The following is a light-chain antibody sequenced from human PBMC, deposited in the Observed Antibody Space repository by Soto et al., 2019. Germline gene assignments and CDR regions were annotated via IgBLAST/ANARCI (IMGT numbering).Light chain of an antibody. CDR2: DAS. J-gene: IGKJ1*01. Sequence: IQLTQSPSSLSASVGDRVTITCRASQSISSWLAWYQQKPGKAPKLLIYDASSLESGVPSRFTGSGFGTEFTLTISSLQPDDFATYYCQQYHRYSRTFGQGTKVDIK. CDR1: QSISSW. V-gene: IGKV1-5*01. CDR3: QQYHRYSRT.